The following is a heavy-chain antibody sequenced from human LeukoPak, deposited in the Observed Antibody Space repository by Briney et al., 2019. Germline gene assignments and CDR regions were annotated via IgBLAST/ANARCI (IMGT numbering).Heavy chain of an antibody. CDR3: AKGPRGQATVFDP. V-gene: IGHV3-30*02. Sequence: GGTLRLSCVASGFTFNNYGIHWVRQAPGNGVGWVAVRRFDGNKGFYGASVKGRFTISRDNSKNPLYLQMNSLNGEDPGVYYCAKGPRGQATVFDPWGQGTLVTVS. CDR2: RRFDGNKG. J-gene: IGHJ5*02. CDR1: GFTFNNYG.